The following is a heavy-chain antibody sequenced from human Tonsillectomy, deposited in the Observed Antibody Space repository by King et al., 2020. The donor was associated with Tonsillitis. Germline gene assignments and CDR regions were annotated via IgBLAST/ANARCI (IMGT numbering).Heavy chain of an antibody. D-gene: IGHD2-2*01. J-gene: IGHJ5*02. CDR2: IYWDDDK. CDR1: GFSLSSGGVG. V-gene: IGHV2-5*02. Sequence: TLKESGPTLVRPPQTLTLTCTFSGFSLSSGGVGVGWIRQPPGQALEWLALIYWDDDKLYSPSLRSRITITKDTSKNQVVLTMANMDPVDTATYYCARRVPAGGGNWFDPWGQGALVTVSS. CDR3: ARRVPAGGGNWFDP.